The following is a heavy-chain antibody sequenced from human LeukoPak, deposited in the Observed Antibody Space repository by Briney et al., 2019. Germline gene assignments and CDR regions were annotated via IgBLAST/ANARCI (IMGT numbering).Heavy chain of an antibody. J-gene: IGHJ4*02. CDR3: ARGGLAARPLDY. CDR1: GGSFSGYY. V-gene: IGHV4-34*01. Sequence: PSETLSLTCAVYGGSFSGYYWSWIRQPPGKGLEWIGEINHSGSTNYNPSLKSRVTISVDTSKNQFSLKLSSVTAADTAVYYCARGGLAARPLDYWGQGTLVTVSS. D-gene: IGHD6-6*01. CDR2: INHSGST.